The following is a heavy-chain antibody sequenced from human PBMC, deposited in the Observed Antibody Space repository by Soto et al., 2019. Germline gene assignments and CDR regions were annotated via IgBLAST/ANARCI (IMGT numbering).Heavy chain of an antibody. CDR1: GYTFSNYD. Sequence: QVQLVQSGAELKKPGASVKVSCKASGYTFSNYDMNWVRQATGQGPEWIGWVNPNNGDTGYAQKFQDRVTLTTDITTTTANMELTSLRSEHTAIAYCAKVSRRGSAIDFDYWGKGSLISVSS. D-gene: IGHD3-16*01. J-gene: IGHJ4*02. CDR3: AKVSRRGSAIDFDY. V-gene: IGHV1-8*01. CDR2: VNPNNGDT.